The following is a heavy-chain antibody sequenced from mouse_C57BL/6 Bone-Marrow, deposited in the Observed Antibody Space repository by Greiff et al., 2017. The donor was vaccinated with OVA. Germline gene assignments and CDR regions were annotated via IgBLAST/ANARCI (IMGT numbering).Heavy chain of an antibody. V-gene: IGHV1-26*01. Sequence: VQLQQSGPELVKPGASVKISCKASGYTFTDYYMNWVKQSHGKSLEWIGDINPNNGGTSYNQKFKGKATVTVAKSSSTAYMELRSLTSEDSEVYYCASLPYYFDYWGQGTTLTVSS. CDR2: INPNNGGT. CDR1: GYTFTDYY. J-gene: IGHJ2*01. CDR3: ASLPYYFDY.